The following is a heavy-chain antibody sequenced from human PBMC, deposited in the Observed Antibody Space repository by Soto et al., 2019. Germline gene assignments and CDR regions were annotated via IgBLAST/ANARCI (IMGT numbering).Heavy chain of an antibody. CDR3: AKDGEEDSSSWYAVYYGMDV. CDR2: ISYDGSNK. V-gene: IGHV3-30*18. D-gene: IGHD6-13*01. CDR1: GFTFSSYG. Sequence: HPGGSLRLSCGGSGFTFSSYGMHWVRQAPGKGLEWVAVISYDGSNKYYADSVKGRFTISRDNSKNTLYLQMNSLRAEDTAVYYCAKDGEEDSSSWYAVYYGMDVWGQGTTVTVSS. J-gene: IGHJ6*02.